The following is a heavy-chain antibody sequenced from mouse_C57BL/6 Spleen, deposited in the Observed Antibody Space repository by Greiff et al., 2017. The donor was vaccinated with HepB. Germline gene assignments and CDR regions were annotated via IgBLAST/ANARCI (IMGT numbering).Heavy chain of an antibody. CDR1: GFTFSSYA. J-gene: IGHJ3*01. CDR2: ISSGGDYI. Sequence: EVMLVESGEGLVKPGGSLKLSCAASGFTFSSYAMSWVRQTPEKRLEWVAYISSGGDYIYYADTVKGRFTISRDNARNTLYLQMSSLKSEDTAMYYCTRGSSYGNWFAYWGQGTLVTVSA. D-gene: IGHD2-1*01. V-gene: IGHV5-9-1*02. CDR3: TRGSSYGNWFAY.